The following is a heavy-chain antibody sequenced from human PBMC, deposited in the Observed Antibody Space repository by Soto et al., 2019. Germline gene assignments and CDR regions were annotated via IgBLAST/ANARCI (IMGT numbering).Heavy chain of an antibody. CDR2: ISNDGRGK. Sequence: QVQLVESGGGVVQPGRSLRLSCAASGCTFTTYAIHWVRQAPGEGLEWVAVISNDGRGKYYADSVKGRFTISRDNSKNTLYLQMNSLRSDDTAVYYCARDQCFGGGRSCYYFDFWGQGTLVTVSS. CDR1: GCTFTTYA. V-gene: IGHV3-30*04. CDR3: ARDQCFGGGRSCYYFDF. D-gene: IGHD2-15*01. J-gene: IGHJ4*02.